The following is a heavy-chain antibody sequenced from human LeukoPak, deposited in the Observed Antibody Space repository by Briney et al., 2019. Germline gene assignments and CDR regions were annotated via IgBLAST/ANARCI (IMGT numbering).Heavy chain of an antibody. CDR1: GGSISSSSYY. CDR3: ARHRRSSSPNPYYFDY. D-gene: IGHD6-13*01. J-gene: IGHJ4*02. Sequence: PSETLSLTCTVSGGSISSSSYYWGWIRQPPGKGLEWIGSIYYSGSTYYNPSLKSRVTISVDTSKNQFSLKLSSVTAADTAVYYCARHRRSSSPNPYYFDYWGQGTLVTVSS. V-gene: IGHV4-39*01. CDR2: IYYSGST.